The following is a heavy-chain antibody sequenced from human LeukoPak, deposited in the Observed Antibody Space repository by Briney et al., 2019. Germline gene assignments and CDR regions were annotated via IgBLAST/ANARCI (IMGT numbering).Heavy chain of an antibody. V-gene: IGHV1-18*01. D-gene: IGHD2-8*01. Sequence: ASVKVSCKASGYTFTSYGISWVRQAPGQGLEWMGWISGYNGDTNYAQNLQGRVTMTTDTSTSTAYMELRSLRSDDTAVYYCERDLEYCTNGVCHFDYWGQGTLVTVSS. CDR2: ISGYNGDT. CDR1: GYTFTSYG. J-gene: IGHJ4*02. CDR3: ERDLEYCTNGVCHFDY.